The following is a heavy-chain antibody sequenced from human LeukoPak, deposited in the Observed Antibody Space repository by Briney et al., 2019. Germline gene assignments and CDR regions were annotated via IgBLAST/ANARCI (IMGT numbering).Heavy chain of an antibody. V-gene: IGHV3-23*01. J-gene: IGHJ4*02. D-gene: IGHD3-16*01. Sequence: GGSLRLSCAASGFTFSSYAMSWVRQAPGKGLEWVTGISGSGGSTYYADSVKGRFTISRDNSKNTLYVQLNSLRGEDTHVYYCARGGYNPPRLEYWGQGTLVTVSS. CDR2: ISGSGGST. CDR3: ARGGYNPPRLEY. CDR1: GFTFSSYA.